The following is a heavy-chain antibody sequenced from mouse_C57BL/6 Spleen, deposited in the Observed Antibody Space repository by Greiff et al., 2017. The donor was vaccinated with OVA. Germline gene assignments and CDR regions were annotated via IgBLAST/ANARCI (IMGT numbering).Heavy chain of an antibody. Sequence: EVKVEESGGGLVKPGGSLKLSCAASGFTFSDYGMHWVRQAPEKGLEWVAYISSGSSTIYYADTVKGRFTISRDNAKNTLFLQMTSLRSEDTAMYYCARGDYDDYWGQGTTLTVSS. CDR2: ISSGSSTI. V-gene: IGHV5-17*01. CDR3: ARGDYDDY. CDR1: GFTFSDYG. J-gene: IGHJ2*01. D-gene: IGHD2-4*01.